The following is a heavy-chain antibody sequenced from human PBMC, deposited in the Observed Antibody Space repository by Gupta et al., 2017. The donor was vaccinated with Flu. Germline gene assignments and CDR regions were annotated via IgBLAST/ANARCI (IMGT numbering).Heavy chain of an antibody. CDR2: ISGRGGST. D-gene: IGHD3-22*01. Sequence: SWVRQAPGKGLEWVSTISGRGGSTYYADYVKGRFTISRDNSKNTLYLQMNSLRAEDTAVYYCAKDYVEDTSGYLAPYYFDYWGQGTLVTVS. V-gene: IGHV3-23*01. J-gene: IGHJ4*02. CDR3: AKDYVEDTSGYLAPYYFDY.